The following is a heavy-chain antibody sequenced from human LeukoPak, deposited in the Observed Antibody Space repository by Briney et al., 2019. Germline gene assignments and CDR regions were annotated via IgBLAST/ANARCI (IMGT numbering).Heavy chain of an antibody. Sequence: GGTLRLTCAASGVTISSYWWHWVRQDPGEGRVGVSRINTDGRSTNYAHSVKGRFTISVDNSKNTLSLQMNSLRAEDTAVYYCARVAPVGANLDAFDICGQPTMVTVSS. CDR2: INTDGRST. V-gene: IGHV3-74*01. CDR1: GVTISSYW. J-gene: IGHJ3*02. CDR3: ARVAPVGANLDAFDI. D-gene: IGHD1-26*01.